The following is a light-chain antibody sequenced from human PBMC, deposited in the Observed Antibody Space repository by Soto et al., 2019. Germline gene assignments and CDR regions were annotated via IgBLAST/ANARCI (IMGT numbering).Light chain of an antibody. CDR2: GAS. CDR1: QSVSSSY. CDR3: QQYGSSPRT. Sequence: EIVLTQSPGTLSLSPGERATLSCRASQSVSSSYLAWYQQKPRQAPRLLIYGASSRATGIPDRFSGSGSGTDFSLTISRLEPEDFAVYYCQQYGSSPRTFGGGPKVEIK. V-gene: IGKV3-20*01. J-gene: IGKJ4*01.